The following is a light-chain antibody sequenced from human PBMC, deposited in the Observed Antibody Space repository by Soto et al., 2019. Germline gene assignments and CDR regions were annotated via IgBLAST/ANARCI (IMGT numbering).Light chain of an antibody. Sequence: QSVLTQPPSVSGAPGQRVTISCTGSSSNIGSTYDVQWYQQLPGTAPKLLIHGNTDRPSGVPDRCSGSKSGTSASLAITGLQADDEADYYCQSYDDSMSVHYVFGTGTKV. CDR3: QSYDDSMSVHYV. CDR1: SSNIGSTYD. V-gene: IGLV1-40*01. J-gene: IGLJ1*01. CDR2: GNT.